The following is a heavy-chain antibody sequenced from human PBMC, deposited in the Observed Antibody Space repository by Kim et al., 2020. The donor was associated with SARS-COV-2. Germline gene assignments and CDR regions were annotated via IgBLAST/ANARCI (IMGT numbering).Heavy chain of an antibody. D-gene: IGHD3-22*01. CDR1: GFTFSSYG. J-gene: IGHJ6*02. CDR2: IWYDGSNK. CDR3: ARDYYYDSSGYYSIYYGMDG. V-gene: IGHV3-33*01. Sequence: GGSLRLSCAASGFTFSSYGMHWVRQAPGKGLEWVAVIWYDGSNKYYADSVKGRFTISRDNSKNTLYLQMNSLRAEDTAVYYCARDYYYDSSGYYSIYYGMDGWGQGATVTASS.